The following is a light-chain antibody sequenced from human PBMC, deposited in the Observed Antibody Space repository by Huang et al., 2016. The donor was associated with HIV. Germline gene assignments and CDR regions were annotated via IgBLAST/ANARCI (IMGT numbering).Light chain of an antibody. CDR2: DAF. J-gene: IGKJ4*01. V-gene: IGKV3-11*01. Sequence: EIVLTQSPASLSLSSGEGATLSCRPSQNIDRHLAWSQQRPGQPPRLLIYDAFRRATGVPARFTGSGSGTDFTLTISSLEAEDFAVYYCQQRSNWPLTFGGGTKVEMK. CDR1: QNIDRH. CDR3: QQRSNWPLT.